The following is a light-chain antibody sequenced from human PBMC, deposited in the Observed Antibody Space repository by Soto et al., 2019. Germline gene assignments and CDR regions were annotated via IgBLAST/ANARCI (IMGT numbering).Light chain of an antibody. Sequence: QSVLTQPPSASGTPGQRVTISCSGSNSNIGSNTVNWYQQFPGTAPKLLIDSNNQRPSGVPDRFSGSKSGTSASLGISGLQSEDEADYYCAAWDDSLNGYVFGTGTKLTVL. J-gene: IGLJ1*01. CDR1: NSNIGSNT. V-gene: IGLV1-44*01. CDR3: AAWDDSLNGYV. CDR2: SNN.